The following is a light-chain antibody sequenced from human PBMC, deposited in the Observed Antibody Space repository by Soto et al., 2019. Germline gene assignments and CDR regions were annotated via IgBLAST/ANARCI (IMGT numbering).Light chain of an antibody. J-gene: IGKJ4*01. V-gene: IGKV3-15*01. Sequence: EIVMTQSPGTLSMSPGERATLSCRASQSVRSNLAWYQQKPGQAPRLLIYGASTRATGISARFSGTGSGTEFTLTITSLQSEDFAVYYCQQYNNWPPLTFGGGTKVEIK. CDR3: QQYNNWPPLT. CDR2: GAS. CDR1: QSVRSN.